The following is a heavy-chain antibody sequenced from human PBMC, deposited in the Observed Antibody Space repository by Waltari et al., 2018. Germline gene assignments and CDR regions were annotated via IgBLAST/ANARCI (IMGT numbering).Heavy chain of an antibody. D-gene: IGHD3-10*01. CDR3: ARPSRGIQPFDY. CDR2: IYNFGNT. CDR1: GGSISSSGYY. J-gene: IGHJ4*02. Sequence: QLQLQESGPGLVKPSETLSLTCNVSGGSISSSGYYWGWVRPPPGKGLEWIGSIYNFGNTFYNPSLSSRVTISMDTPNNQFSLKLSSVTAADTAVYYCARPSRGIQPFDYWGPGTLVTVSS. V-gene: IGHV4-39*01.